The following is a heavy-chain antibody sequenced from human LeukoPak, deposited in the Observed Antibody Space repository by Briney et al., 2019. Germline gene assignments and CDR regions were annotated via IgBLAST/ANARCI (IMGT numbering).Heavy chain of an antibody. CDR2: IYTSGST. CDR3: ARGSIPEPYYDFWTPEYYFDY. Sequence: SETLSLTCTVSGGSISSGSYYWSRIRQPAGKGLEWIGRIYTSGSTNYNPSLKSRVTISVDTSKNQFSLKLSSVTAADTAVYYCARGSIPEPYYDFWTPEYYFDYWGQGTLVTVSS. V-gene: IGHV4-61*02. J-gene: IGHJ4*02. CDR1: GGSISSGSYY. D-gene: IGHD3-3*01.